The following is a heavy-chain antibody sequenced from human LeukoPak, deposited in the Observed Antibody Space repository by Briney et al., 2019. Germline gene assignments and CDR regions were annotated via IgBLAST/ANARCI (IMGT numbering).Heavy chain of an antibody. CDR2: ISSGGGT. CDR3: AKDTYSTSPYYFDY. Sequence: PGVSLRLSCAAAGFTFNNYAMSWVRQAPGKGLKWVSGISSGGGTYYADSVKGRFTISRDNSKNTLYLQMNSLRAEDTAVYYCAKDTYSTSPYYFDYWGQGTLATVSS. J-gene: IGHJ4*02. CDR1: GFTFNNYA. V-gene: IGHV3-23*01. D-gene: IGHD1-26*01.